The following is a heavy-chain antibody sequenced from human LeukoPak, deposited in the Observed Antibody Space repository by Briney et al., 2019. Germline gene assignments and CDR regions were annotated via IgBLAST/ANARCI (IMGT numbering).Heavy chain of an antibody. V-gene: IGHV4-39*07. Sequence: PSETLSLTCSVSGGSFSSSTYYWGWIRQPPGKGLEWIGSLFYSGGTFYNPSLKSRVTISVDTSKNQFSLKLSSVTAADTAVYYCARETTKGGLVAFDIWGQGTMVTVSS. CDR2: LFYSGGT. J-gene: IGHJ3*02. D-gene: IGHD1-1*01. CDR1: GGSFSSSTYY. CDR3: ARETTKGGLVAFDI.